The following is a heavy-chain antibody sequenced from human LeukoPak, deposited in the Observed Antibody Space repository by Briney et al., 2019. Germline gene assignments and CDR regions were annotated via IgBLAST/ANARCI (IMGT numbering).Heavy chain of an antibody. CDR1: GGSFSGYY. CDR3: ARGRKRVVAAHKILGY. CDR2: INHSGST. V-gene: IGHV4-34*01. Sequence: SETLSLTCAVYGGSFSGYYWSWIRPPPGKGLEWIGEINHSGSTNYNPSLKSRVTISVDTSKNQFSLKLSSVTAADTAVYYCARGRKRVVAAHKILGYWGQGTLVTVSS. J-gene: IGHJ4*02. D-gene: IGHD2-15*01.